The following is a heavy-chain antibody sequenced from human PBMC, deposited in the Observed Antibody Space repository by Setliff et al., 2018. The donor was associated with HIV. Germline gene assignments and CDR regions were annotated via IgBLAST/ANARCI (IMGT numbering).Heavy chain of an antibody. D-gene: IGHD4-17*01. V-gene: IGHV2-26*01. CDR1: GFSLSNARMG. Sequence: SGPTLVNPTETLTLTCTVSGFSLSNARMGVSWIRQPPGKALEWLAHIFSNDEKSYSTSLKSRLTISKDTSKSQVVLTMTNMDPVDTAIYYCARDAYGDSYFDYWGQGTLVTVSS. CDR3: ARDAYGDSYFDY. CDR2: IFSNDEK. J-gene: IGHJ4*02.